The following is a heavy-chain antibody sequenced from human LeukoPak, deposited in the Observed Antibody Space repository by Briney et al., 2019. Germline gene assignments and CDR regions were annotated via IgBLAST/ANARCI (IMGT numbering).Heavy chain of an antibody. CDR3: ARLVVTATHVDY. CDR2: IYSGGST. Sequence: GGSLSLSCAASGFPVSSNYMSWVRQAPGKGLEWVSVIYSGGSTYYADSVKGRFTISRDNSKNTLYLQMNSLRAEDTAVYYCARLVVTATHVDYWGQGTLVTVSS. J-gene: IGHJ4*02. V-gene: IGHV3-53*01. CDR1: GFPVSSNY. D-gene: IGHD2-21*02.